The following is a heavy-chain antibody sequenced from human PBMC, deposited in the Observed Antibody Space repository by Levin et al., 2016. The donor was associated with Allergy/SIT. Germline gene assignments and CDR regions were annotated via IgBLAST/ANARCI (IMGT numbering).Heavy chain of an antibody. CDR1: GGSISSYY. D-gene: IGHD2-2*02. CDR2: IYYSGST. V-gene: IGHV4-59*13. CDR3: ARGLLGVVPAATPREDYYYYMDV. J-gene: IGHJ6*03. Sequence: SETLSLTCTVSGGSISSYYWSWIRQPPGKGLEWIGYIYYSGSTNYNPSLKSRVTISVDTSKNQFSLKLSSVTAADTAVYYCARGLLGVVPAATPREDYYYYMDVWGKGTTVTVSS.